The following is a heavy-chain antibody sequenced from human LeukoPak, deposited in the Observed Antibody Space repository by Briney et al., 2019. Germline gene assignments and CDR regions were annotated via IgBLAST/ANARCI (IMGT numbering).Heavy chain of an antibody. Sequence: SETLSLTCAVSGGSISSSNWWSWVRQPPGKGLEWIGEIYHSGSTNYNPSLKSRVTISVDKSKNQFSLELSSVTAADTAVYYCAREDGSGSYYSFPYWGQGTLVTVSS. V-gene: IGHV4-4*02. CDR1: GGSISSSNW. J-gene: IGHJ4*02. CDR3: AREDGSGSYYSFPY. CDR2: IYHSGST. D-gene: IGHD3-10*01.